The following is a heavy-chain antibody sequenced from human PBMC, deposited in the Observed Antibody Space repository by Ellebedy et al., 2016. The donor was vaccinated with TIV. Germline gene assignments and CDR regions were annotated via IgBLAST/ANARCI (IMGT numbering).Heavy chain of an antibody. CDR3: AKGRSGTYIHHAFDY. Sequence: PGGSLRLSCAAPGFTFSSYAMSWVRQAPGKGLEWVSHFSDSTYYADSVKGRFTISRDNSKNILYLQMNSLRAEDTAIYYCAKGRSGTYIHHAFDYWGQGTLVTVSS. J-gene: IGHJ4*02. V-gene: IGHV3-23*01. D-gene: IGHD1-14*01. CDR1: GFTFSSYA. CDR2: FSDST.